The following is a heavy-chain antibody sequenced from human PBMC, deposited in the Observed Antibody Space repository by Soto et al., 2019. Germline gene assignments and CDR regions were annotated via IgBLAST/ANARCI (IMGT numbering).Heavy chain of an antibody. Sequence: GASVKVSCKASGYTFTNYGIIWQRQAPVQGLEWMGWINPYNGNTYYAQRVQGRVTMTTDTSTSTAYMELRSLRSDDTAVYYCARFSTDSSRYYKYYFDYWGQGALVALSS. V-gene: IGHV1-18*04. J-gene: IGHJ4*02. D-gene: IGHD3-22*01. CDR2: INPYNGNT. CDR1: GYTFTNYG. CDR3: ARFSTDSSRYYKYYFDY.